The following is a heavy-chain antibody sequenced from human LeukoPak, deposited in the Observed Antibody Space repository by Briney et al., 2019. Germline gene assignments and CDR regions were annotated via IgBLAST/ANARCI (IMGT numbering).Heavy chain of an antibody. CDR3: ARSGERITIFGVVIVRHNWFDP. V-gene: IGHV4-34*01. CDR1: GGSFSGYY. D-gene: IGHD3-3*01. CDR2: INHSGST. J-gene: IGHJ5*02. Sequence: SETLSLTCAVYGGSFSGYYWSWIRQPPGKGLEWIGEINHSGSTNYNPSLKSRVTISVDTSKNQFSLKLSSVTAADTAVYYCARSGERITIFGVVIVRHNWFDPWGQGTLVTVSS.